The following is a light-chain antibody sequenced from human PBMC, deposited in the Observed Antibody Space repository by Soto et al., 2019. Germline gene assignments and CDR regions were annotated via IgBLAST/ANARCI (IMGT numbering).Light chain of an antibody. Sequence: DIVMTQSPDSLAVSLGERATINCKSSQSVLYSSNNKNYLAWYQQKPGQPPKLLIYWSSTRESGVPDRFSGSGSGTDFTLTISSLQAEDVAVHYCQQYNSTPLTFGGGTKVEIK. V-gene: IGKV4-1*01. CDR3: QQYNSTPLT. CDR1: QSVLYSSNNKNY. CDR2: WSS. J-gene: IGKJ4*01.